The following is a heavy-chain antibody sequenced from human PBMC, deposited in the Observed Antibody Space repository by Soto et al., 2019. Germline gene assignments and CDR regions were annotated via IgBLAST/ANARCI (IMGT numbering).Heavy chain of an antibody. CDR2: IYPGDSDT. J-gene: IGHJ6*02. Sequence: GASLKISCKGSGYSFTSYWIGWVRQVPGKGLEWMGIIYPGDSDTRYSPSFQGQVTISADKSISTAYLQWSSLKASDTAMYYCARHRHCSSTSCYTGYYYGMDVWGQGTTVTVS. V-gene: IGHV5-51*01. D-gene: IGHD2-2*02. CDR1: GYSFTSYW. CDR3: ARHRHCSSTSCYTGYYYGMDV.